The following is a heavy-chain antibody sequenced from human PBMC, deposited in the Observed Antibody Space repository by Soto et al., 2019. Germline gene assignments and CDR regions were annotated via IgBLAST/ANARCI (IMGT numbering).Heavy chain of an antibody. CDR1: GYTFTGHY. CDR2: INPNSGGT. V-gene: IGHV1-2*04. CDR3: ARESISYGYDY. D-gene: IGHD5-18*01. J-gene: IGHJ4*02. Sequence: GASVKVSCKASGYTFTGHYMHWVRQAPGQGLEWMGWINPNSGGTNYAQKFQGWVTMTRDTSISAAYMELSRLRSDDTAVYYCARESISYGYDYWGQGTLVTVSS.